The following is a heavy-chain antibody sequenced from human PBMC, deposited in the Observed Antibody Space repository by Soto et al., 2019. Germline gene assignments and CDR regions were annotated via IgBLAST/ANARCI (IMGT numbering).Heavy chain of an antibody. V-gene: IGHV1-18*01. Sequence: ASVKVSCKASGYTFTSYGISWVRQAPGQGLEWMGWISAYNGNTNYAQKLQGRVTMTTDTSTSTAYMELRSLRSDDTAVYYCARDESLVAGMVWFDPWGQGTLVTVSS. CDR1: GYTFTSYG. D-gene: IGHD6-19*01. J-gene: IGHJ5*02. CDR2: ISAYNGNT. CDR3: ARDESLVAGMVWFDP.